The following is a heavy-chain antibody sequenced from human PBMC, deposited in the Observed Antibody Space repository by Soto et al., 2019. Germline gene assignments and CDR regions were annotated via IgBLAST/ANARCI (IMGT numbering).Heavy chain of an antibody. CDR2: IYHSGST. Sequence: SETLSLTCAVSSGSISSSNWWSWVRQPPGKGLEWIGEIYHSGSTNYNPSLKSRVTISVDKSKNQFSLKLSSVTAADTAVYYCAGWFGELLYAGYYYMDVWGKGTTVTVSS. D-gene: IGHD3-10*01. J-gene: IGHJ6*03. V-gene: IGHV4-4*02. CDR3: AGWFGELLYAGYYYMDV. CDR1: SGSISSSNW.